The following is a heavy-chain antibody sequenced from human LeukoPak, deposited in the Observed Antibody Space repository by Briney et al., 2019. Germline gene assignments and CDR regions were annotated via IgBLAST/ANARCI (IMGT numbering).Heavy chain of an antibody. D-gene: IGHD3-3*01. CDR1: EFIVSNNY. CDR3: AREFYYFDY. Sequence: GGSLRLSCVASEFIVSNNYMTWVRQAPGKGLEWVSTAHNGGNTYYADSVNGRFTVSRDNSKSTLYLQMNSLRPEDTAVYYCAREFYYFDYWGQGTLVTVSS. CDR2: AHNGGNT. J-gene: IGHJ4*02. V-gene: IGHV3-53*01.